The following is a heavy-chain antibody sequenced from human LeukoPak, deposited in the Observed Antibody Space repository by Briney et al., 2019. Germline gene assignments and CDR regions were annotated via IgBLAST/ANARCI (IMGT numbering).Heavy chain of an antibody. CDR1: GFTFSSYA. Sequence: GGSLRLSCAASGFTFSSYAMHWVRQAPGKGLEWVAVISYDGSNKYYADSVKGRFTISRDNSKNTLYLQMNSLGSDDTAVYYCAREKVLLWFGELLLASHYLNYFDYWGQGTLVTVSS. CDR2: ISYDGSNK. J-gene: IGHJ4*02. CDR3: AREKVLLWFGELLLASHYLNYFDY. D-gene: IGHD3-10*01. V-gene: IGHV3-30*04.